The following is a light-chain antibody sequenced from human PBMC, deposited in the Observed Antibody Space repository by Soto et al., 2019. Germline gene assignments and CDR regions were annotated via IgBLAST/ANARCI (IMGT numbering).Light chain of an antibody. Sequence: EIVMTQSPATLSVSPGERATLSCRASQSVSSNLAWYQQKPGQAPRLLIYGVSTRATGIPARFSGSGSGTEFTLTISSQQSEDFAVYYCQQYNNWPGTFGQGTKVEIK. CDR2: GVS. J-gene: IGKJ1*01. V-gene: IGKV3-15*01. CDR3: QQYNNWPGT. CDR1: QSVSSN.